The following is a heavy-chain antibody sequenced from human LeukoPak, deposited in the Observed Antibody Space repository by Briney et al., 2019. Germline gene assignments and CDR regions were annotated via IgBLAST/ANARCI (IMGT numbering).Heavy chain of an antibody. Sequence: SETLSLTCTVSGGSLSSYYCSWIRQPAGKGLEWIGRIYTSGSTNYNPSLKSRVTMSVDTSKNQFSLKLSSVTAADTAVYYCARDSVSSPGGFDPWGQGTLVTVSS. CDR1: GGSLSSYY. V-gene: IGHV4-4*07. J-gene: IGHJ5*02. CDR3: ARDSVSSPGGFDP. CDR2: IYTSGST. D-gene: IGHD6-13*01.